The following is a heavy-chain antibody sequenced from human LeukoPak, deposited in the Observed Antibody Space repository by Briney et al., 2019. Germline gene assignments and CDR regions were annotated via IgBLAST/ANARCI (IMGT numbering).Heavy chain of an antibody. CDR1: GGSFSSYA. Sequence: SLKVSCKASGGSFSSYAISCVRQAPGQGLEWMGGITPIFGTANYAQKFQGGVTITADESTSTAYMELSSLRSEDTAVYYCARGATVRYMDVWGKGTTVTVSS. J-gene: IGHJ6*03. CDR3: ARGATVRYMDV. V-gene: IGHV1-69*01. CDR2: ITPIFGTA. D-gene: IGHD4-17*01.